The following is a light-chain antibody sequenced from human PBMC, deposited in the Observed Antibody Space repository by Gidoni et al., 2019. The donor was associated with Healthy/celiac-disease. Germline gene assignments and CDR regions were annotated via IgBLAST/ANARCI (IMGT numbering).Light chain of an antibody. J-gene: IGKJ4*01. CDR1: QSISSY. CDR3: QQSYSTPPT. Sequence: IHITQSPSSLSASVGDRVTITCRASQSISSYLNWYQQKPGKAPKLLIYAASSLQRGVPSRFSGSGSGTDFTLTISSLQPEDVATYYCQQSYSTPPTFXGXTKVEIK. V-gene: IGKV1-39*01. CDR2: AAS.